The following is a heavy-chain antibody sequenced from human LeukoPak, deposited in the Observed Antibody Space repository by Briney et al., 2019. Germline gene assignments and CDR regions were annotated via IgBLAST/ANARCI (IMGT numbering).Heavy chain of an antibody. CDR2: ISSSINTI. D-gene: IGHD3-10*01. V-gene: IGHV3-11*04. CDR3: ARDSGTTGEVKFDP. J-gene: IGHJ5*02. CDR1: GFIFSDSY. Sequence: PGGSLRLSCAASGFIFSDSYMSWMRQAPGKGLEWVSYISSSINTIYYADSVKGRFTIFRDNAKNTLYLQMNSLRVEDTAVYYCARDSGTTGEVKFDPWGQGTLVTVSS.